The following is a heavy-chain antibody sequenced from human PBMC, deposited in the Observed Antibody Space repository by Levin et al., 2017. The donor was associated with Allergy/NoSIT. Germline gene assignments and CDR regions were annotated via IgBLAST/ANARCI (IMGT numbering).Heavy chain of an antibody. CDR2: IYSGGST. CDR1: GFTVSSNY. CDR3: ARGHYSYYYMDV. Sequence: SCAASGFTVSSNYMSWVRQAPGKGLEWVSVIYSGGSTYYADSVKGRFTISRDNSKNTLYIQMNSLRAEDTAVYYCARGHYSYYYMDVWGKGTTVTVSS. V-gene: IGHV3-53*01. J-gene: IGHJ6*03.